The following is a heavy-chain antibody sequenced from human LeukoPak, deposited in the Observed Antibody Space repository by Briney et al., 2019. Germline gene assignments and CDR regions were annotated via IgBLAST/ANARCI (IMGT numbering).Heavy chain of an antibody. Sequence: VASVKASCKASGYTFTGYYMHWVRQAPGQGLEWMGWINPNSGGTNYAQKFQGRVTMTRDTSISTAYMELSRLRSDDTAVYYCARVKDIVLMVYAIPEFYFDYWGQGTLVTVSS. D-gene: IGHD2-8*01. V-gene: IGHV1-2*02. CDR1: GYTFTGYY. J-gene: IGHJ4*02. CDR2: INPNSGGT. CDR3: ARVKDIVLMVYAIPEFYFDY.